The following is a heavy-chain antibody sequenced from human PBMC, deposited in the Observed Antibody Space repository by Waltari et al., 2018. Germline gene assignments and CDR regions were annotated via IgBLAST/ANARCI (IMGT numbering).Heavy chain of an antibody. CDR2: IRNGVGRE. J-gene: IGHJ4*02. CDR3: TKGGTSFDF. CDR1: GFTFSLHG. Sequence: QVQLVESGGGVVQLGGSLRLSCAASGFTFSLHGMQCVRLAPGKGLEWVGFIRNGVGREYYAESVKGRFTISRDNSKNMVYLQLYSLRLDDTAVYYCTKGGTSFDFWGQGALVTVSS. D-gene: IGHD1-26*01. V-gene: IGHV3-30*02.